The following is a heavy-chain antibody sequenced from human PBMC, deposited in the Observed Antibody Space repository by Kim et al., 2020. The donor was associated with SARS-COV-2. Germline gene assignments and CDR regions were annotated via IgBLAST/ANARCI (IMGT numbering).Heavy chain of an antibody. V-gene: IGHV4-34*01. J-gene: IGHJ4*02. CDR2: INHSGST. Sequence: SETLSLTCAVYGGSFSGYYWSWIRQPPGKGLEWIGEINHSGSTNYNPSLKSRVTISVDTSKNQFSLKLSSVTAADTAVYYCARGQVRFLEWLSTFPRYFDYWGQGTLVTVSS. D-gene: IGHD3-3*01. CDR3: ARGQVRFLEWLSTFPRYFDY. CDR1: GGSFSGYY.